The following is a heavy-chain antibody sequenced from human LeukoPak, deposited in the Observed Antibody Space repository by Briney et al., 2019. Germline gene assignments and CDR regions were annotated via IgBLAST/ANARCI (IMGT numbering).Heavy chain of an antibody. J-gene: IGHJ3*02. V-gene: IGHV5-51*01. CDR3: ARLKDEYSYGWDAFDI. CDR1: GYSFTSYW. D-gene: IGHD5-18*01. CDR2: IYPGDSDT. Sequence: GESLKISCKGFGYSFTSYWIGWVRQMPGKGLEWMGIIYPGDSDTRYSPSFQGQVTISADKSVSTAYLQWSSLKASDTAMYYCARLKDEYSYGWDAFDIWGQGTMVTVSS.